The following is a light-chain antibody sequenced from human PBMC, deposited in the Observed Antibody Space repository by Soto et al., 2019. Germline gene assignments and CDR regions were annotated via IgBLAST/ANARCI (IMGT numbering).Light chain of an antibody. CDR1: SSNIGSNY. CDR3: AAWDDSLSGVV. V-gene: IGLV1-47*01. CDR2: RNN. Sequence: QSVLTQPPSASGTPGQRVTFSCSGSSSNIGSNYVFWYQHLPGTAPKLLIYRNNQRPSGVPDRFSGSKSGTSASLAISGLRSEDETDYYCAAWDDSLSGVVFGGGTKLTVL. J-gene: IGLJ2*01.